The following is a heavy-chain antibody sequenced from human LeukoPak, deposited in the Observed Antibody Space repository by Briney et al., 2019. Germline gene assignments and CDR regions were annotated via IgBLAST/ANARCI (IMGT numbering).Heavy chain of an antibody. CDR3: ASRAGYTGSWSAFDY. V-gene: IGHV3-7*05. D-gene: IGHD6-13*01. J-gene: IGHJ4*02. Sequence: PGGSLRLSCTASTLTLNNYWMSWVRQAPGKGLEWVANIKQDGSEKYHVDSVKGRFTISRDNAKNSLYLQMNSLRAEDTAVYYCASRAGYTGSWSAFDYWGQGTLLTVSS. CDR1: TLTLNNYW. CDR2: IKQDGSEK.